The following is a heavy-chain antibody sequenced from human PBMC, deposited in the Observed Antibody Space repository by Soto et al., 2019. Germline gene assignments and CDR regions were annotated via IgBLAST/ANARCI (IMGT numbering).Heavy chain of an antibody. CDR1: GYSFTNYW. CDR2: IDPSDSYT. J-gene: IGHJ3*02. V-gene: IGHV5-10-1*01. Sequence: PGESLKISCKGSGYSFTNYWIAWVRQMPGKGLEWMGRIDPSDSYTNYSPSFQGHVTISADKSISTAYLQWSSLKASDTAMYYCARLSMVRGVTPAAFDIWGQGTMVTVSS. D-gene: IGHD3-10*01. CDR3: ARLSMVRGVTPAAFDI.